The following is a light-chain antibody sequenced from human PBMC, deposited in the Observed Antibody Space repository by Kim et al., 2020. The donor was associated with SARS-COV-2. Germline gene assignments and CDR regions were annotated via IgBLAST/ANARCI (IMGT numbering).Light chain of an antibody. CDR3: CSYANTNILYV. CDR1: SSDVGRYHL. J-gene: IGLJ1*01. Sequence: QSTLTQPASVSGSPGQSITLSCTATSSDVGRYHLVSWYQQHPGKAPKLPIYEVTKRPSGVSDRFSGSKSGNTASLTISGLQAEDEADYYCCSYANTNILYVFGTGTKVTVL. CDR2: EVT. V-gene: IGLV2-23*02.